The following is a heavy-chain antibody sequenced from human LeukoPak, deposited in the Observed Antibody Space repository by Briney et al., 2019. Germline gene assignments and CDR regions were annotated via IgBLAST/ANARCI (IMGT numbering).Heavy chain of an antibody. Sequence: ASVKVSCKASGYTFTSEYIHWVRQAPGQGLEWLGIINPSDGRTTYSPNFQDRVALTRDMSTSTVYMELSGLRSEDTALYYCARGSRFLDFWGQGTLSPSPQ. V-gene: IGHV1-46*01. CDR1: GYTFTSEY. CDR2: INPSDGRT. J-gene: IGHJ4*02. CDR3: ARGSRFLDF. D-gene: IGHD2-2*01.